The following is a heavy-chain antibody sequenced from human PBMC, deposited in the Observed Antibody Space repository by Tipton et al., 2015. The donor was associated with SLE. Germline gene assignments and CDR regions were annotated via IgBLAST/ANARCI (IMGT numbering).Heavy chain of an antibody. V-gene: IGHV4-39*07. CDR1: GGSISSSSYY. CDR3: ARGFLYDGFQV. Sequence: LRLSCTVSGGSISSSSYYWGWIRQPPGKGLEWIGSIYYSGSTYYNPSLKSRVTISVDTSKNQFSLKLSSVTPEDTAVYYCARGFLYDGFQVWGQGTLVTVSS. CDR2: IYYSGST. J-gene: IGHJ1*01. D-gene: IGHD2-2*02.